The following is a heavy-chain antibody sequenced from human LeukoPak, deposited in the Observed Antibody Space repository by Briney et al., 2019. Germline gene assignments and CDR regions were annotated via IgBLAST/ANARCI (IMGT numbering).Heavy chain of an antibody. CDR1: GGSFSGYY. V-gene: IGHV4-34*01. J-gene: IGHJ4*02. CDR3: ARVTGDLLDY. Sequence: SETLSLTCAVYGGSFSGYYWSWIRQPPGKGLEWIGEINHSGSTNYNPSLKSRVTISVDTSKNQFSLKLSSVTAADTAVYYCARVTGDLLDYWGQGTLVTVSS. CDR2: INHSGST. D-gene: IGHD7-27*01.